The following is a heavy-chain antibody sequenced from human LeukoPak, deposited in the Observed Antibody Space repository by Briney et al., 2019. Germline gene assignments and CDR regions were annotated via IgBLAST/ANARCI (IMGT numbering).Heavy chain of an antibody. Sequence: GGSLRLSCAASGFTFTAYTLNWVRQAPGKGLEWVSSMSGIGGFVHYADSVKGRFTISRDNAKSSLYLQVNSLRAEDTAVYFCARDDYSDSPTYYNGMDVWGQGTAVTVSS. J-gene: IGHJ6*02. CDR2: MSGIGGFV. CDR3: ARDDYSDSPTYYNGMDV. V-gene: IGHV3-21*01. CDR1: GFTFTAYT. D-gene: IGHD4/OR15-4a*01.